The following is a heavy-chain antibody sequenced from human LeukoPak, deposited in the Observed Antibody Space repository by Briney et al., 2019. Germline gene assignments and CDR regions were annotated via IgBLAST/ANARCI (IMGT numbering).Heavy chain of an antibody. Sequence: GGSLRLSCVASGFTFTNYAMSWVRQAPGKGLEWVSGISGSGLSTYYPDSVKGRFTISKDTSKNTLFLQMDSLRAEDTALYYCTTGRDYYDSSDFDDWGQGTLVTVAS. CDR3: TTGRDYYDSSDFDD. CDR1: GFTFTNYA. V-gene: IGHV3-23*01. D-gene: IGHD3-22*01. CDR2: ISGSGLST. J-gene: IGHJ4*02.